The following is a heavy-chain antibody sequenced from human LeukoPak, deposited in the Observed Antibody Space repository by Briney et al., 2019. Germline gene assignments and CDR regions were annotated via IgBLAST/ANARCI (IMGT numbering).Heavy chain of an antibody. Sequence: GRSLRLSCAASGFTFSSYAMHWVRQAPGKGLEWVAVMSYDGSNQYYADSVKGRFTISRDNSKNTLYLQMNSLRADDTAVYYCARAGATVTTFGDYWGQGTLVTVSS. D-gene: IGHD4-17*01. CDR2: MSYDGSNQ. CDR1: GFTFSSYA. J-gene: IGHJ4*02. CDR3: ARAGATVTTFGDY. V-gene: IGHV3-30*04.